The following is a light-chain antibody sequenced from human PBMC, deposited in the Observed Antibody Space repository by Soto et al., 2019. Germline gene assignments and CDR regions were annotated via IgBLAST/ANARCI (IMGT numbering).Light chain of an antibody. J-gene: IGLJ1*01. Sequence: QSALTQHASVSGSPGQSITISCTGTSSDVGGYNYVSWYQQHPGKAPKLMIYEVSNRPSGVSNRFSGSKSGNTASLTISGLQAEDEADYYCSSYTSSSTLGYVFGTGTKVTVL. CDR2: EVS. CDR1: SSDVGGYNY. CDR3: SSYTSSSTLGYV. V-gene: IGLV2-14*01.